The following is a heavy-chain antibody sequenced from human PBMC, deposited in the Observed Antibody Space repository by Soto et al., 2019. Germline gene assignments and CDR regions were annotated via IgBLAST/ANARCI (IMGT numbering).Heavy chain of an antibody. J-gene: IGHJ4*02. Sequence: EVQLLESGGGLVQPGGSLRLSCAASGFTFSSYAISWVRQAPGKGLEWVSTISGSGNSIYYADSVKGRFTISRDHSKNTLYLQMNSLRAEDTAVYYCAKDRLTGYSYGYCFDYWGQGTQVTVSS. CDR1: GFTFSSYA. CDR2: ISGSGNSI. V-gene: IGHV3-23*01. D-gene: IGHD5-18*01. CDR3: AKDRLTGYSYGYCFDY.